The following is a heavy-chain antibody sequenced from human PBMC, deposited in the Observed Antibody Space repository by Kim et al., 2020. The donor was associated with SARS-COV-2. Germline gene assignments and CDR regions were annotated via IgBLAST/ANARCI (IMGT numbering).Heavy chain of an antibody. D-gene: IGHD6-19*01. CDR2: IGTAGDT. J-gene: IGHJ6*02. CDR3: AREAQAWGSGWPWEGGSYYYYYGMDV. Sequence: GGSLRLSCAASGFTFSSYDMHWVRQATGKGLEWVSAIGTAGDTYYPGSVKGRFTISRENAKNSLYLQMNSLRAGDTAVYYCAREAQAWGSGWPWEGGSYYYYYGMDVWGQGTTVTVSS. V-gene: IGHV3-13*01. CDR1: GFTFSSYD.